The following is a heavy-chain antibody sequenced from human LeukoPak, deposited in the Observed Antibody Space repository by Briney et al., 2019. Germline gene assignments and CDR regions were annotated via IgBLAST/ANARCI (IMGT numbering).Heavy chain of an antibody. CDR1: GYTFTCYY. V-gene: IGHV1-2*02. J-gene: IGHJ5*02. Sequence: ASVKVSCKASGYTFTCYYMHWVRQAPGQGLEWMGWINPNSGGTNYAQKFQGRVTMTRDTSITTAYMELSRLRSDDTAVYYCARRYCSSTSCYTDLWGQGTLVTVSS. CDR2: INPNSGGT. CDR3: ARRYCSSTSCYTDL. D-gene: IGHD2-2*02.